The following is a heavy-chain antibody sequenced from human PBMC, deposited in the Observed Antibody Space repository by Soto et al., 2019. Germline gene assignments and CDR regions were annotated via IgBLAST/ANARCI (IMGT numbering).Heavy chain of an antibody. Sequence: PGGSLRLSCAASGFTFSSYAMSWVRQAPGKGLEWVSAISGSGGSTYYADSVRGRFTISRDNSKNTLYLQMNSLRAEDTAVYYCANLHLWLHEPLDYWGQGTLVTVSS. CDR1: GFTFSSYA. J-gene: IGHJ4*02. V-gene: IGHV3-23*01. CDR3: ANLHLWLHEPLDY. CDR2: ISGSGGST. D-gene: IGHD5-12*01.